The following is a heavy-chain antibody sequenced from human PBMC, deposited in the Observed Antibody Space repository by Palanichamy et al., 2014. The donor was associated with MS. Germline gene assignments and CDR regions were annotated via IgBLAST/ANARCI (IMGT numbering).Heavy chain of an antibody. CDR3: AKDEYRGSHYFDY. CDR2: ISYDGSDK. CDR1: GFTFSSYG. V-gene: IGHV3-30*18. J-gene: IGHJ4*02. D-gene: IGHD5-12*01. Sequence: QVQLVESGGGVVRPGRSLRLSCAASGFTFSSYGIHWVRQAPGKGLEWVAFISYDGSDKYYADSVNGRFTISRDNSKNTLYLQMNSLRAEDTAVYYCAKDEYRGSHYFDYWGQGTLVTVSS.